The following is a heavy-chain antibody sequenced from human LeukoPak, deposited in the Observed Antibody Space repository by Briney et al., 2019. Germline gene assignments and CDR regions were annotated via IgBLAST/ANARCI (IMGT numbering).Heavy chain of an antibody. Sequence: ASLKVSCKASGYTFTSYAMHWVRQAPGQRLEWMGWINAGNGNTKYSQKFQGRVTITRDTSASTAYMELSSLRSEDTAVYYCARDPCSSTSCYGNWFDPWGQGTLVTVSS. CDR2: INAGNGNT. D-gene: IGHD2-2*01. J-gene: IGHJ5*02. V-gene: IGHV1-3*01. CDR3: ARDPCSSTSCYGNWFDP. CDR1: GYTFTSYA.